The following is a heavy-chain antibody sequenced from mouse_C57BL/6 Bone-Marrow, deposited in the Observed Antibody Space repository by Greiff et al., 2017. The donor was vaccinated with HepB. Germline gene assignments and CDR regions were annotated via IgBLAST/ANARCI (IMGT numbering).Heavy chain of an antibody. CDR3: ARSREDSSGYVGY. D-gene: IGHD3-2*02. CDR2: IDPSDSYT. V-gene: IGHV1-59*01. Sequence: VKLQQPGAELVRPGTSVKLSCKASGYTFTSYWMHWVKQRPGQGLEWIGVIDPSDSYTNYNQKFKGKATLTVDTSSSTAYMQLSSLTSEDSAVYYCARSREDSSGYVGYWGQGTTLTVSS. CDR1: GYTFTSYW. J-gene: IGHJ2*01.